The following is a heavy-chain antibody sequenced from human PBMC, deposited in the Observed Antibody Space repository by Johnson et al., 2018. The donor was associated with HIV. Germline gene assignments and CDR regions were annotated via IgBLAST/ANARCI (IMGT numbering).Heavy chain of an antibody. CDR1: GFTFNTYA. V-gene: IGHV3-30-3*01. CDR2: ISYAGDNQ. Sequence: QVQLVESGGGVVQPGRSLKLSCTVSGFTFNTYAMYWVRQALGRGLEWVAVISYAGDNQYYADSVKGRFTISRDTAKYTVDLQMNSLRVEDTLYLQMNSLRAEDTAVYYCASFAAAGDAFDIWGQGTMVTVS. D-gene: IGHD3-10*01. J-gene: IGHJ3*02. CDR3: NSLRAEDTAVYYCASFAAAGDAFDI.